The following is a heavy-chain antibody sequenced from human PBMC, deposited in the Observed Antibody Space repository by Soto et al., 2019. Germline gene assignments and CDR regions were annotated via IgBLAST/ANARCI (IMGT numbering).Heavy chain of an antibody. J-gene: IGHJ6*02. V-gene: IGHV2-70*01. CDR2: IDWDDDK. CDR1: GFTLSTSGMC. Sequence: SGPTLVPPTQTLTLTCTFSGFTLSTSGMCVSWIRQPPVKALEWLALIDWDDDKYYSTSLKTRLTISKDTSKNQVVLTMTNMDPVDTATYYCARTYGSGYSYGYVYYYYGMDVWGQGTTVTVSS. CDR3: ARTYGSGYSYGYVYYYYGMDV. D-gene: IGHD5-18*01.